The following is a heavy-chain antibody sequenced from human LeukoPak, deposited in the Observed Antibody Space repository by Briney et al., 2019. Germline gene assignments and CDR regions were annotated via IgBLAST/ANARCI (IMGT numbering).Heavy chain of an antibody. J-gene: IGHJ4*02. D-gene: IGHD3-10*01. CDR1: GFTFSSYA. Sequence: GGSLRLSCAASGFTFSSYAMSWVRQAPGKGLEWVSAISGSGGSTYYADSVKGRFTISRDNSKNTLYLQMNSLRAEDTAVYYCAKGKQGFSGGDYFDYWGQGTLVTVSS. V-gene: IGHV3-23*01. CDR2: ISGSGGST. CDR3: AKGKQGFSGGDYFDY.